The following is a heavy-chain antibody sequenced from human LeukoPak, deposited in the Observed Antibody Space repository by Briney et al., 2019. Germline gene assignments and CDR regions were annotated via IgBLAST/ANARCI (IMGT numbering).Heavy chain of an antibody. Sequence: GGSLRLSCAASGFTFSSYAMHWVRQAPGKGLEWVAVISYDGSNKYYADSVKGRFTISRDNSKNTLYLQMNSLRAEDTAVYYCAKDLGMDVWGKGTTVTVSS. CDR1: GFTFSSYA. CDR2: ISYDGSNK. J-gene: IGHJ6*03. CDR3: AKDLGMDV. V-gene: IGHV3-30-3*01.